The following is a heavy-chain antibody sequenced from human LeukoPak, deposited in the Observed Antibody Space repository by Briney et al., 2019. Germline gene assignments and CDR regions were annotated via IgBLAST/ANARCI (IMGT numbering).Heavy chain of an antibody. CDR1: GFTFSAYA. V-gene: IGHV3-23*01. CDR2: MSGNGGTT. CDR3: AKQAYDSPRTDFDY. J-gene: IGHJ4*02. D-gene: IGHD3-22*01. Sequence: GGSLRLSCAASGFTFSAYAMAWVRQAPGKGLEWVSGMSGNGGTTYYADSVKGRFAISRDNSKNTLHLQMNSLRAEDTAIYYCAKQAYDSPRTDFDYWGQGTLVTVSS.